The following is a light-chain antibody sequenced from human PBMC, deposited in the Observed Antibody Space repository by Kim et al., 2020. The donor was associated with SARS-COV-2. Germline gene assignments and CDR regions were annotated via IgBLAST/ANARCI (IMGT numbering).Light chain of an antibody. Sequence: FTCPLRSGISVAIYNISWSQQKPGILPQYLLRYKSDSNKQQASGVPSLFSGSKDASTNAGLLVISGLQSQDVADYSCAILYSNTWVFGGGTQLTVL. V-gene: IGLV5-39*01. CDR1: SGISVAIYN. CDR2: YKSDSNK. J-gene: IGLJ3*02. CDR3: AILYSNTWV.